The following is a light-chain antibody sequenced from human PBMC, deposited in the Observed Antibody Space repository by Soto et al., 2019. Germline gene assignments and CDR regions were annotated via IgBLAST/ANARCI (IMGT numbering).Light chain of an antibody. CDR3: MQRKELPLT. J-gene: IGKJ4*01. Sequence: DIVMTQTPLSLSVTAGEPASISCKSSQSLLHSDGKTYLYWYLQKSGQPPHLLIYEFSNRFSGVASRFSGSGSGTDFTLKISRVEAEDVGVYYCMQRKELPLTFGGGNKVEIK. CDR2: EFS. CDR1: QSLLHSDGKTY. V-gene: IGKV2D-29*01.